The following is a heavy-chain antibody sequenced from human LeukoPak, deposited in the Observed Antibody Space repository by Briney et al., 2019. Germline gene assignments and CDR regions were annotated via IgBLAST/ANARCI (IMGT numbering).Heavy chain of an antibody. D-gene: IGHD6-6*01. J-gene: IGHJ4*02. Sequence: PGGSLRLSCAASGLTFSGYWMNWVRQAPGKGLEWVANINPDGSEKYYVDSVKGRFTISRDNAKNSLYLQVTSRRAEDTAVYYCARSSGDYSGQGTLVTVS. CDR3: ARSSGDY. CDR2: INPDGSEK. V-gene: IGHV3-7*04. CDR1: GLTFSGYW.